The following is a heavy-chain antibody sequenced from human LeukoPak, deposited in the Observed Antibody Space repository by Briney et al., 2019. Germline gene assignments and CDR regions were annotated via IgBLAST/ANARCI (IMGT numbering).Heavy chain of an antibody. Sequence: PGRSLRLSCAASGFTFDDYAMHWVRQAPGKGLEWVSGISWNSGSIGYADSVKGRFTISRDNAKNSLYLKMSSLRAEDTALYYCAKDPRRIAVAGAYFDYWGQGTLVTVSS. CDR1: GFTFDDYA. CDR3: AKDPRRIAVAGAYFDY. CDR2: ISWNSGSI. V-gene: IGHV3-9*01. D-gene: IGHD6-19*01. J-gene: IGHJ4*02.